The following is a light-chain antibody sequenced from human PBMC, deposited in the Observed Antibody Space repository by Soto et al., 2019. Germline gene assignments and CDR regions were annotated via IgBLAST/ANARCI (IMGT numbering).Light chain of an antibody. V-gene: IGKV3-20*01. J-gene: IGKJ3*01. CDR2: GAS. CDR3: QQXXRXXFT. CDR1: QSVSSNN. Sequence: EIVLTQSPGTLSLSPGERATLSCRASQSVSSNNLAWYQQRPGQAPRVVIYGASTRATGIPERFSGSGSGKDFTLTXXXXXXXXFAVYYCQQXXRXXFTFGP.